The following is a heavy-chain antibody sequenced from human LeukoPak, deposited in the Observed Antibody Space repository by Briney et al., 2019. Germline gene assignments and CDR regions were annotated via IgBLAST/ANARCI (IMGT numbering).Heavy chain of an antibody. D-gene: IGHD5-18*01. CDR3: ARQQLWSGTEGIDY. Sequence: PSETLSLTCTVSGGSISSYYWSWIRQPAGKGLEWIGRIYTSGSTNYNPSLKSRVTMSVDTSKNQFSLKLSSVTAADTAVYYCARQQLWSGTEGIDYWGQGTLVTVSS. CDR2: IYTSGST. V-gene: IGHV4-4*07. CDR1: GGSISSYY. J-gene: IGHJ4*02.